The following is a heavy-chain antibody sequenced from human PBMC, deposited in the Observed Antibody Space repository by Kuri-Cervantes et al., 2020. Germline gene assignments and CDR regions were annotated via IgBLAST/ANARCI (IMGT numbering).Heavy chain of an antibody. V-gene: IGHV3-30*03. CDR1: GFTFSSYG. CDR2: ISYDGSNK. Sequence: GGSLRLSCAASGFTFSSYGMHWVRQAPGKGLEWVAVISYDGSNKYYADSVKGRFTISRDNSKNTLYLQMNSLRAEDTAVYYCTTAELLVYWGQGTLVTVSS. D-gene: IGHD1-26*01. CDR3: TTAELLVY. J-gene: IGHJ4*02.